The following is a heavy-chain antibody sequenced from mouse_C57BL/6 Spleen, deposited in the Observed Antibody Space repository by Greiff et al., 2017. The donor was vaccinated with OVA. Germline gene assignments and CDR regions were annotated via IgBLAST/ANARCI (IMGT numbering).Heavy chain of an antibody. Sequence: QVQLQQSGPGLVQPSQSLSITCTVSGFSLTSYGVHWVRQSPGKGLEWLGVIWSGGSTDYNAAFISRLSISKDNSKSQVFFKMNRLQADDTAIYYCARKSNYCPYAMDYWGQGTSVTVSS. CDR1: GFSLTSYG. V-gene: IGHV2-2*01. J-gene: IGHJ4*01. CDR3: ARKSNYCPYAMDY. D-gene: IGHD2-5*01. CDR2: IWSGGST.